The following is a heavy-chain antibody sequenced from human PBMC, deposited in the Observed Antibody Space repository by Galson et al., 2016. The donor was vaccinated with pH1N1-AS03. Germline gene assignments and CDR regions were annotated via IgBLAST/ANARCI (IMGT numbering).Heavy chain of an antibody. CDR3: ARGNPFLGSSWYEDS. Sequence: LRLSCAASGFTFSSYAMSWIRQSPGKGLEWIGEISHSGITDYNPSLKSRVSISVDTSKDQFSLNLSSMTAADAAVYYCARGNPFLGSSWYEDSWGQGTLVIVSS. J-gene: IGHJ4*02. CDR1: GFTFSSYA. V-gene: IGHV4-34*01. CDR2: ISHSGIT. D-gene: IGHD6-13*01.